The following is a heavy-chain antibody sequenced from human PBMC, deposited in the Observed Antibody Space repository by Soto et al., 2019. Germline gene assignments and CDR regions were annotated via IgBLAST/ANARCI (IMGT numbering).Heavy chain of an antibody. CDR3: AHRVLRTVFGLVTTTAIYFDF. V-gene: IGHV2-5*02. CDR1: GFSLTTSGVG. CDR2: IYWDDDK. Sequence: QITLNESGPTQVKPRQTLTLTCTFSGFSLTTSGVGVGWIRQSPGKAPEWLALIYWDDDKRYSPSLKSRLPIPKDTSKNQVVLTMADLYPADTATYYCAHRVLRTVFGLVTTTAIYFDFWVQGTPVAVSS. J-gene: IGHJ4*02. D-gene: IGHD3-3*01.